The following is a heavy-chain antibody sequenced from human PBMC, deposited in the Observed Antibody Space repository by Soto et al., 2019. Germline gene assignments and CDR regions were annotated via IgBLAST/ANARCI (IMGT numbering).Heavy chain of an antibody. CDR3: ARDPRFLADYYYYYMDV. CDR2: IWYDGSNK. Sequence: QVQLVESGGGVVQPGRSLRLSCAASGFTFSSYGMHWVRQAPGKGLEWVAVIWYDGSNKYYADSVKGRFTISRDNSKNTLYLQMNSLRAEDTAVYYCARDPRFLADYYYYYMDVWGKGTTVTVSS. J-gene: IGHJ6*03. V-gene: IGHV3-33*01. CDR1: GFTFSSYG.